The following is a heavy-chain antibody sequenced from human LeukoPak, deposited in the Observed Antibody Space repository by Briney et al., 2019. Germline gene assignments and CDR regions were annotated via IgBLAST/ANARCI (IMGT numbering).Heavy chain of an antibody. Sequence: GGSLRLSYAASGFTFSTYWMHWVRQAPGKGLVWVSRINPDGTTTSYADSVKGRFTISRDNAKDTVYLQMNSLRAEDTAVYYCARVSIGWYSFDYWGQGTLVTVSS. J-gene: IGHJ4*02. V-gene: IGHV3-74*01. CDR3: ARVSIGWYSFDY. CDR2: INPDGTTT. CDR1: GFTFSTYW. D-gene: IGHD6-19*01.